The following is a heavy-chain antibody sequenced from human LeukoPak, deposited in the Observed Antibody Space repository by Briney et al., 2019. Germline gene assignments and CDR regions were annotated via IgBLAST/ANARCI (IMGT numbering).Heavy chain of an antibody. CDR2: VSGSGGTT. Sequence: GGSLRLSCAASGFIFSSDAMNWVRQAPGQGLDWASGVSGSGGTTVYADSVKGRFTISRDNSKNTLYLQTNSLRAEDTAVYYCAKEGAYAALNAWGQGALVSVSS. CDR3: AKEGAYAALNA. CDR1: GFIFSSDA. D-gene: IGHD1-26*01. V-gene: IGHV3-23*01. J-gene: IGHJ5*02.